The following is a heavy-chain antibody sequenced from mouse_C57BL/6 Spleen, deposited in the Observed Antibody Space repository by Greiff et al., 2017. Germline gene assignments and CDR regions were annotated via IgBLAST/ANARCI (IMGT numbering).Heavy chain of an antibody. D-gene: IGHD1-1*02. J-gene: IGHJ1*03. V-gene: IGHV10-3*01. CDR3: VRDYYGNWYFDV. CDR2: IRSKSSNDAT. Sequence: EVKLMESGGGLVQPKGSLKLSCAASGFTFNTYAMHWVRQAPGKGLEWVARIRSKSSNDATYYADSVKDRFTISRDDSQSMLYLQMNNLKTEDTAMYYCVRDYYGNWYFDVWGTGTTVTVSS. CDR1: GFTFNTYA.